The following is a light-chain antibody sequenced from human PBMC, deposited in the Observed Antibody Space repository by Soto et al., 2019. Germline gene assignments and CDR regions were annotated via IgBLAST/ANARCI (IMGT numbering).Light chain of an antibody. Sequence: IQLTQSPSSLSASVGDRVTITCRASEGIVNYLAWYQQQPGKAPKLLIYGTSTLQRGVPSRFTCSGSGTDFTLTISSLQPEDFATYHCQQLFRYPLAFGQGTRLEMK. J-gene: IGKJ5*01. CDR2: GTS. V-gene: IGKV1-9*01. CDR3: QQLFRYPLA. CDR1: EGIVNY.